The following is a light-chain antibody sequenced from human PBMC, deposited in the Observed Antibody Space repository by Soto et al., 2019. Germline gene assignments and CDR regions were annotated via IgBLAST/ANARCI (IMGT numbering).Light chain of an antibody. CDR1: SSNIGAGYD. J-gene: IGLJ2*01. CDR3: LSFDSSLSVV. Sequence: QSVLTQPPSVSGAPGQRVTISCTGSSSNIGAGYDVRWYQQLPGRAPKLLIYGNTNRPSGVPDRFSGSKSGTSASLAITGIQAEDEADYYCLSFDSSLSVVFGGGTKLTVL. CDR2: GNT. V-gene: IGLV1-40*01.